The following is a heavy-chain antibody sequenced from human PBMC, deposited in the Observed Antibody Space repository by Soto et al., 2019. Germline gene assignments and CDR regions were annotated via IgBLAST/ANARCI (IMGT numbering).Heavy chain of an antibody. CDR1: GYTFTSYD. Sequence: QVQLVQSGAEVKKPGASVKVSCKASGYTFTSYDINWVRQATGQGLEWMGWMNPNSGNTGYAQKXQGRVTMTRNXXIXTDXMELSSLRSEDTAVYYCARGGQQLGTYYYYYGMDVWGQGTTVTVSS. CDR3: ARGGQQLGTYYYYYGMDV. V-gene: IGHV1-8*01. CDR2: MNPNSGNT. J-gene: IGHJ6*02. D-gene: IGHD6-13*01.